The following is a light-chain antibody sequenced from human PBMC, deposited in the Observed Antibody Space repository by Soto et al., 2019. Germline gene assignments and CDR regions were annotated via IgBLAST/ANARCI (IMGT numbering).Light chain of an antibody. CDR2: NNN. Sequence: QSVLTQPPSASGTPGQRVTMSCSGSSSNNGSNTVNWYQQLPGTAPKLLIYNNNQRPSGVPDRFSGSKSGTSASLAISGLQSEDEADYYCAAWDDSLNGLVFGTGTKVTVL. CDR1: SSNNGSNT. V-gene: IGLV1-44*01. CDR3: AAWDDSLNGLV. J-gene: IGLJ1*01.